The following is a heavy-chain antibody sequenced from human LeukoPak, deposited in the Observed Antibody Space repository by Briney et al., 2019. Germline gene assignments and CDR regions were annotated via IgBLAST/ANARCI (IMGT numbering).Heavy chain of an antibody. CDR2: IYYSGST. CDR1: GGSISSGDYY. CDR3: ARVCSGGSCYSEIDY. Sequence: SETLSLTCTVSGGSISSGDYYWSWIRQPPGKGLEWVGYIYYSGSTNYNPSLKSRVTISVDTSKNHFSLKLSSVTAADTAVYYCARVCSGGSCYSEIDYWGQGTLVTVSS. J-gene: IGHJ4*02. V-gene: IGHV4-61*03. D-gene: IGHD2-15*01.